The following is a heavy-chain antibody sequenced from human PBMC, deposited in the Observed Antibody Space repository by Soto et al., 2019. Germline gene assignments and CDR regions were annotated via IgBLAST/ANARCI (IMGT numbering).Heavy chain of an antibody. Sequence: SETLSLTCTVSGGSISSYYWSWIRQPPGKGLEWIGYIYYSGSTNYNPSLKSRVTISVDTSKNQFSLKLSSVTAADTAVYYCARQLEYSGYDSYYYMDVWGKGTTVTVSS. D-gene: IGHD5-12*01. CDR1: GGSISSYY. J-gene: IGHJ6*03. CDR2: IYYSGST. V-gene: IGHV4-59*08. CDR3: ARQLEYSGYDSYYYMDV.